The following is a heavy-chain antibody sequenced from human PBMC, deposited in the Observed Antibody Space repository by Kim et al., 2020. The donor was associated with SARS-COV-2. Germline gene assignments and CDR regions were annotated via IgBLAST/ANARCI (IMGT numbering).Heavy chain of an antibody. CDR2: INHSGST. CDR3: ARGHNGDYYFDY. V-gene: IGHV4-34*01. CDR1: GGSFSGYY. D-gene: IGHD4-17*01. Sequence: SETLSLTCAVYGGSFSGYYWSWIRQPPGKGLEWIGEINHSGSTNYNPSLKSRVTISVDTSKNQFSLKLSSVTAADTAVYYCARGHNGDYYFDYWGQGTLVTVSS. J-gene: IGHJ4*02.